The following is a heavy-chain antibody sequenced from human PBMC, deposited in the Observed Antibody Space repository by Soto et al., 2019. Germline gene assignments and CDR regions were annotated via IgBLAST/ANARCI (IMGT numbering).Heavy chain of an antibody. D-gene: IGHD3-10*01. Sequence: ASVKVSCKASGYTFTSYGISWVRQAPGQGLEWMGWISAYNGNTNYAQKLQGRVTMTTDTSTSTAYMELRSLRSDDTAVYYCARDRNRYYYGSGSTYYFDYWGQGTLVTVSS. CDR3: ARDRNRYYYGSGSTYYFDY. CDR2: ISAYNGNT. V-gene: IGHV1-18*01. CDR1: GYTFTSYG. J-gene: IGHJ4*02.